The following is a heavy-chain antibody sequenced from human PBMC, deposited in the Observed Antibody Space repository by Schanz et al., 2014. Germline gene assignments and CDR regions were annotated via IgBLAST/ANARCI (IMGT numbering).Heavy chain of an antibody. CDR1: GFGFDGYA. CDR2: INCNGGST. CDR3: AKVAPAATYLDS. Sequence: EVQLVESGGGVVRPGGSLRLSCPASGFGFDGYAMSWVRQAPGKGLEWVSGINCNGGSTGYADSVKGRFTISRDNTKNSLFLQMNSLSAEDTAVYYWAKVAPAATYLDSWGLGTLVTVSS. V-gene: IGHV3-20*04. D-gene: IGHD2-2*01. J-gene: IGHJ4*02.